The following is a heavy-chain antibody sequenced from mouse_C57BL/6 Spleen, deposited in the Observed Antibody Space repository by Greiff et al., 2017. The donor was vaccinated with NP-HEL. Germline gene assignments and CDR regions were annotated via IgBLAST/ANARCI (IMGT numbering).Heavy chain of an antibody. CDR1: GFTFSDYY. CDR2: INYDGSST. Sequence: EVMLVESEGGLVQPGSSMKLSCTASGFTFSDYYMAWVRQVPEKGLEWVANINYDGSSTYYLDSLKSRFIISRDNAKNILYLQMSSLKSEDTATYYCARGGVYYYGSSEYFDVWGTGTTVTVSS. J-gene: IGHJ1*03. CDR3: ARGGVYYYGSSEYFDV. D-gene: IGHD1-1*01. V-gene: IGHV5-16*01.